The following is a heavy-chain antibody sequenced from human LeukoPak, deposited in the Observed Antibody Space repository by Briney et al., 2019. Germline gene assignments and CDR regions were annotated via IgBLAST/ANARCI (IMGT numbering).Heavy chain of an antibody. CDR1: GFTLSDYY. Sequence: PGGSLRLSCAASGFTLSDYYMSWIRQAPGKGLEWVSYSSSSGSTMYCADSVKGRFAISRDNAKNSLYLQMNSLRAEDTAVYYCARRRDFIDYWGQGTLVTVSS. J-gene: IGHJ4*02. D-gene: IGHD3/OR15-3a*01. CDR3: ARRRDFIDY. CDR2: SSSSGSTM. V-gene: IGHV3-11*01.